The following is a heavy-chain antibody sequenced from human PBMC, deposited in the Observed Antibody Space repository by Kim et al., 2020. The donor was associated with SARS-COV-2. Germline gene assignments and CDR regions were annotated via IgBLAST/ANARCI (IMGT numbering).Heavy chain of an antibody. CDR2: IWYDGGKK. CDR1: GFIFSGYG. CDR3: AKARGSGGYDSLDY. V-gene: IGHV3-33*06. J-gene: IGHJ4*02. Sequence: GGSLRLSCAASGFIFSGYGMHWVRQAPGKGLEWVALIWYDGGKKYYADSVQGRFTISRDNSKNTLYLQLHSLRAEDTAVYYCAKARGSGGYDSLDYWGQGTLVTVSS. D-gene: IGHD5-12*01.